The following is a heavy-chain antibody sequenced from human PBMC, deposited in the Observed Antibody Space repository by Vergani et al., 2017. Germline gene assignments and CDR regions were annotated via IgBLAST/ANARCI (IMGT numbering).Heavy chain of an antibody. D-gene: IGHD2-8*01. CDR3: ARHGPQRCY. CDR2: IYYSGST. V-gene: IGHV4-39*01. Sequence: QLQLQESGPGLVKPSETLSLTCTVSGGSISSSSYYWGWIRQPPGKGLEWIGSIYYSGSTYYNRSLQSRVTISVDTSKNQFSLKLSSVTAADTAVYYCARHGPQRCYWGQGTLVTVSS. CDR1: GGSISSSSYY. J-gene: IGHJ4*02.